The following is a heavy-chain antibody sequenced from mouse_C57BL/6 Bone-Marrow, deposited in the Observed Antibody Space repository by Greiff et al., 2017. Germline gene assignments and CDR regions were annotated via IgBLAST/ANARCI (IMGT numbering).Heavy chain of an antibody. CDR2: IDPENGDT. V-gene: IGHV14-4*01. CDR1: GFNIKDDY. J-gene: IGHJ3*01. Sequence: VQLQQSGAELVRPGASVKLSCTASGFNIKDDYMHWVKQRPEQGLEWIGWIDPENGDTEYASKFQGKATLTADTSSNTAYLQLSSLTSEDTAVYYCTALYYYGSSGAYWGQGTLVTVSA. CDR3: TALYYYGSSGAY. D-gene: IGHD1-1*01.